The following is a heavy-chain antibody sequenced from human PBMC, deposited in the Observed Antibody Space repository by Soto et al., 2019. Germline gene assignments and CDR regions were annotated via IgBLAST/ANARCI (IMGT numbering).Heavy chain of an antibody. J-gene: IGHJ4*02. CDR2: ITSTSNNI. D-gene: IGHD5-18*01. Sequence: GGSLRLSCAASGFIFSDYGMNWARQAPGRGLEWLSHITSTSNNIYYADSVKGRFTISRDNTKNSLYLQMNSLRAEDTAVYYCAGPPDTDKYYFEYWGQGVMVTVSS. CDR3: AGPPDTDKYYFEY. CDR1: GFIFSDYG. V-gene: IGHV3-48*01.